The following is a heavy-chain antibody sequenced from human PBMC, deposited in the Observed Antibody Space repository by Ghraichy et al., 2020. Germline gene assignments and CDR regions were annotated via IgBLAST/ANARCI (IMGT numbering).Heavy chain of an antibody. D-gene: IGHD3-3*01. J-gene: IGHJ4*02. CDR1: GFTFSSYS. V-gene: IGHV3-21*01. CDR2: ISSSSSYI. CDR3: ARDDITIFGVAIQAPD. Sequence: GGSLRLSCAASGFTFSSYSMNWVRQAPGKGLEWVSSISSSSSYIYYADSVKGRFTISRDNAKNSLYLQMNSLRAEDTAVYYCARDDITIFGVAIQAPDWGQGTLVTVSS.